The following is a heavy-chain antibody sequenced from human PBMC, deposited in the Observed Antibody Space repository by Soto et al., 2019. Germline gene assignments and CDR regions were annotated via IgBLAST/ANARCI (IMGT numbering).Heavy chain of an antibody. D-gene: IGHD3-22*01. CDR2: ISYEGSYK. CDR1: GFTFSSYA. V-gene: IGHV3-30*03. CDR3: ARSHYYDSSGDYYLGGYFDY. J-gene: IGHJ4*02. Sequence: GGSLRLSCAASGFTFSSYAIHWVRQAPGKGPQWVAVISYEGSYKDYADSVKGRFSISRDNSKNTVYLQMNSVRAEDTAVYYCARSHYYDSSGDYYLGGYFDYSGQGTLVTVSS.